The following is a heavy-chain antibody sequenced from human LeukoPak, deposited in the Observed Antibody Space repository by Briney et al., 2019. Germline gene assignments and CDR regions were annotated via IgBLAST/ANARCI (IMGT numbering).Heavy chain of an antibody. CDR2: IAADGGFE. J-gene: IGHJ3*02. CDR1: EFTFSSFV. D-gene: IGHD3-22*01. V-gene: IGHV3-30*03. Sequence: PGGSLRLSCAASEFTFSSFVMHWVRQAPGKGLEWVAGIAADGGFEHYADSVKGRFTISRDNFKNTLSVQMNTLKSEDTALYYCVREGHTSGHAPAFDIWGQGTMVTVSS. CDR3: VREGHTSGHAPAFDI.